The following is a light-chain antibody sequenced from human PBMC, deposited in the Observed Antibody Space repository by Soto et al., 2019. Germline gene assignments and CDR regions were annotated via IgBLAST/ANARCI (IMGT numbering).Light chain of an antibody. Sequence: IQLTQSPSSLSASVGDRVTITCRASQDIAIYLAWYQQKPGEAPKLLIYAASTLYGGVPSRFSGSGSGTDFALTITSLQAEDFATYYCQQYNSYQLTFGGGTKVEIK. CDR2: AAS. J-gene: IGKJ4*01. CDR1: QDIAIY. CDR3: QQYNSYQLT. V-gene: IGKV1-9*01.